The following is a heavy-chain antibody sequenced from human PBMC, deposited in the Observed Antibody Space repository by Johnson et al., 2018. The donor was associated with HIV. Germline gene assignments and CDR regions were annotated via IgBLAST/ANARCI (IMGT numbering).Heavy chain of an antibody. Sequence: QVQLVESGGGVVQPGRSLRLSCAASGFPFRSYGMHWVRQAPGKGLEWVAVIWYDGLNKDYAASVKGRFTISRDNSKNTLYLQMHSLRIEDTAVYYCAREELEPDVFDIWGQGTMVTVSS. D-gene: IGHD1-1*01. CDR1: GFPFRSYG. V-gene: IGHV3-33*08. CDR2: IWYDGLNK. CDR3: AREELEPDVFDI. J-gene: IGHJ3*02.